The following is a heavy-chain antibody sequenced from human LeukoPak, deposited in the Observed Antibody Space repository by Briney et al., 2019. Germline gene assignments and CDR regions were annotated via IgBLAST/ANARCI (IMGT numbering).Heavy chain of an antibody. V-gene: IGHV4-31*03. J-gene: IGHJ4*02. D-gene: IGHD5-24*01. Sequence: SETLSLTCTVSGGSISSGGYYWSWIRQHPGKGLEWIGYIYYSGSTYYNPSLKSRVTISVDTSKNQFSLKLSSVTAADTAVYYCARLIDVYSTFDYWGQGTLVTVSS. CDR2: IYYSGST. CDR3: ARLIDVYSTFDY. CDR1: GGSISSGGYY.